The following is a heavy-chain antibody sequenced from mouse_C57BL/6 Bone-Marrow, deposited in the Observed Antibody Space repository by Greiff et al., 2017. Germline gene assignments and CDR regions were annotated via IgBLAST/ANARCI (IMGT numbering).Heavy chain of an antibody. Sequence: VQLQQPGAELVKPGASVKMSCKASGYTFTSYWITWVKQRPGQGLEWIGDIYPGSGSTNYNEKFKSKATLTVDTSSSTAYMQRSSLTSEDSAVYYCARPYDIKYWYCDVWGTGTTVTVSS. J-gene: IGHJ1*03. CDR1: GYTFTSYW. CDR2: IYPGSGST. D-gene: IGHD2-5*01. CDR3: ARPYDIKYWYCDV. V-gene: IGHV1-55*01.